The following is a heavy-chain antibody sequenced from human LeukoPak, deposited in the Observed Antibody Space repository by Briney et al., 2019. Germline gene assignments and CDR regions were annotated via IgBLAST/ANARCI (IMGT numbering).Heavy chain of an antibody. CDR1: GGSISSGDYY. Sequence: PSETLSLTCTVSGGSISSGDYYWSWIRQPPGKGLEWIGYIYYSGSTYYNQSLKSRVTISVDTSKNQFSLKLSSVTAADTAVYYCARFTFADPGDAFDIWGQGTMVTVSS. V-gene: IGHV4-30-4*01. CDR3: ARFTFADPGDAFDI. J-gene: IGHJ3*02. CDR2: IYYSGST.